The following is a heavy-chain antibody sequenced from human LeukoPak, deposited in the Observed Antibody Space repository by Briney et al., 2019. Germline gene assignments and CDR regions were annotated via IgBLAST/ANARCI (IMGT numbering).Heavy chain of an antibody. V-gene: IGHV5-10-1*01. J-gene: IGHJ4*02. Sequence: GESLKISCKASGYSFTNYWISWARQMPGKGLEWMGRIDPSDSYTKYSPSFEGHVTISVDKSISTAFLQWHSLKASDSAMYYCATGASKVTTDFANYWGQGTQVAVSS. D-gene: IGHD4-17*01. CDR1: GYSFTNYW. CDR3: ATGASKVTTDFANY. CDR2: IDPSDSYT.